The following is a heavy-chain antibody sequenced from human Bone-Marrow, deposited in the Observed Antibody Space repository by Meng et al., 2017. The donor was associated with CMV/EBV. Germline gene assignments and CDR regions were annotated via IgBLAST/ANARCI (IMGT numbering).Heavy chain of an antibody. CDR3: AKDAGLGFWSGYPQGWFDP. CDR2: IWYDGSNK. D-gene: IGHD3-3*01. CDR1: GFTFSSYG. V-gene: IGHV3-33*06. J-gene: IGHJ5*02. Sequence: GGSLRLSCAASGFTFSSYGMHWVRQAPGKGLEWVAVIWYDGSNKYYADSVKGRFTISRDNSKNTLYLQMNSLRAEDAAVYYCAKDAGLGFWSGYPQGWFDPWGQGTLVTVSS.